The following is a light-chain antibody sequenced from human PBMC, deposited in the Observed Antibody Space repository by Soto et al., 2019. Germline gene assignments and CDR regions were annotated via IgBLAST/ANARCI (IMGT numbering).Light chain of an antibody. J-gene: IGKJ1*01. CDR1: RGVSANY. CDR2: GAS. CDR3: QQYDSSPRT. Sequence: ENLLTQSPGTLSLSPGEGATLSCRASRGVSANYLAWYQQKPGQAPTLLIYGASIRAAGIPDRWSGSGSGADVTLTTRRLEPDDFAVYYCQQYDSSPRTFGQGTKVDIK. V-gene: IGKV3-20*01.